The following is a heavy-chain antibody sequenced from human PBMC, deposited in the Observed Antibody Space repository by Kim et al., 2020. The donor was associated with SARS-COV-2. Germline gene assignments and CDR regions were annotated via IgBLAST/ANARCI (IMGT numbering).Heavy chain of an antibody. Sequence: GGSLRLSCAASGITFSNFAMSWVRQAPGKGLEWVSSITDAGASTYYADSVKGRFTISRDNSKNTLYLQMDSLRVEDTAVYYCANRPPYASGSYSFDYWGQGTLVTVSS. V-gene: IGHV3-23*01. CDR2: ITDAGAST. CDR3: ANRPPYASGSYSFDY. CDR1: GITFSNFA. J-gene: IGHJ4*02. D-gene: IGHD3-10*01.